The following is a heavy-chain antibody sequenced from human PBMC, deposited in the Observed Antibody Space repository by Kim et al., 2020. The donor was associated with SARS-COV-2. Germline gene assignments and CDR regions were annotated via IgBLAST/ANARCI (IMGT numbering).Heavy chain of an antibody. V-gene: IGHV4-59*13. J-gene: IGHJ4*01. Sequence: SETLSLTCTVSGGSISSYYWSWIRQPPGKGLEWIGYIYYSGSTNYNPSLKSRVTISVDTSKNQFSLKLSSVTAADTAVYYCARARRECLVLGGYYFSYWG. CDR3: ARARRECLVLGGYYFSY. D-gene: IGHD6-19*01. CDR1: GGSISSYY. CDR2: IYYSGST.